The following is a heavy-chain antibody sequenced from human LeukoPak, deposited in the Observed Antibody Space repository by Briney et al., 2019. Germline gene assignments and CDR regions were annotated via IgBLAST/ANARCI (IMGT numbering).Heavy chain of an antibody. D-gene: IGHD5-18*01. V-gene: IGHV3-11*03. CDR3: ARTSGYGYGYVF. J-gene: IGHJ4*02. CDR2: ISSSSSYT. Sequence: GGSLRLSCAASGFTFSDYYMSWIRQAPGKGLEWVSYISSSSSYTNYADSVKGRFTISRDNAKNSLYLQMNSLRAEDTAVYYCARTSGYGYGYVFWGQGALVTVSS. CDR1: GFTFSDYY.